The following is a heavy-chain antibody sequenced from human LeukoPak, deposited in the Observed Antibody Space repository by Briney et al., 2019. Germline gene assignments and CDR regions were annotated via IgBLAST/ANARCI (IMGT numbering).Heavy chain of an antibody. CDR1: GFTFSSYW. CDR3: ARFITVVTSGAFDI. J-gene: IGHJ3*02. CDR2: IRQDGSEK. D-gene: IGHD4-23*01. V-gene: IGHV3-7*05. Sequence: PGGSLRLSCAASGFTFSSYWMNWVRQAPGKGLEWVANIRQDGSEKYYVDSVKGRFTISRDNAKNSLYLQMNSLRADDTAVYFCARFITVVTSGAFDIWGQGTLVTVS.